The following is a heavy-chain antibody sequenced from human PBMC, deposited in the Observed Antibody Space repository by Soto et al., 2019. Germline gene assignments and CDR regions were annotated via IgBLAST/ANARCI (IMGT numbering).Heavy chain of an antibody. CDR2: IIPIFGTA. J-gene: IGHJ6*02. CDR1: GGTFSSYA. D-gene: IGHD3-10*01. CDR3: ARGARRITMVRGVIVPVVGYYYYGMDV. Sequence: ASVKVSCKASGGTFSSYAISWVRQAPGQGLEWMGGIIPIFGTANYAQKFQGRVTITADESTSTAYMELSSLRSEDTAVYYCARGARRITMVRGVIVPVVGYYYYGMDVWGQGTTVTVSS. V-gene: IGHV1-69*13.